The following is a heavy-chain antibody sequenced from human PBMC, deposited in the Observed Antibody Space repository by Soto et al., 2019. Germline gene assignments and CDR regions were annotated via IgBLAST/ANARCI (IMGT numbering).Heavy chain of an antibody. CDR1: GFTFSSYA. CDR3: ARGRTYFIY. J-gene: IGHJ4*02. V-gene: IGHV3-23*01. Sequence: GGSLRLSCAASGFTFSSYAMSWVRQAPGKGLEWVSAISGSGGSTYYVDSVKGRFTISRDNAKNTLDLQMNSLRTEDAAIYYCARGRTYFIYWGQGALVTVSS. CDR2: ISGSGGST. D-gene: IGHD3-10*01.